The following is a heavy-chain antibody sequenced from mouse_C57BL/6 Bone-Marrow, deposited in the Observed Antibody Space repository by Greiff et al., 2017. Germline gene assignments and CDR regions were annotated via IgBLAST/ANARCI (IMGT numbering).Heavy chain of an antibody. D-gene: IGHD4-1*01. CDR2: INPSSGYT. V-gene: IGHV1-7*01. CDR3: ASSNWGGAMDY. J-gene: IGHJ4*01. CDR1: GYTFTSYW. Sequence: QVHVKQSGAELAKPGASVKLSCKASGYTFTSYWMHWVKQRPGQGLEWIGYINPSSGYTKYNQKFKDKATLTADKSSSTAYMQLSSLTYEDSAVYYCASSNWGGAMDYWGQGTSVTVSS.